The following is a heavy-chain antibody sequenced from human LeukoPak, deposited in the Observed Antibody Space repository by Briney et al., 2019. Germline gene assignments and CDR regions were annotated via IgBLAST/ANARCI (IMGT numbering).Heavy chain of an antibody. D-gene: IGHD2-2*01. CDR1: GDSFSTYW. CDR2: IYPSDSDT. V-gene: IGHV5-51*01. Sequence: GESLKISCKGSGDSFSTYWVGWVRQMPGKGLEWMGIIYPSDSDTRYSPSFQGQVTISVDKSITTAYLQWTSLKASDTAMYYCARQTTTCKAGCAASFVYWGQGTLVTVSS. CDR3: ARQTTTCKAGCAASFVY. J-gene: IGHJ4*02.